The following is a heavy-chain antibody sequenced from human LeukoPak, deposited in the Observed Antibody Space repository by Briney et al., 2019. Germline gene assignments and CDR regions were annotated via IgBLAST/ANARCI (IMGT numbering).Heavy chain of an antibody. CDR3: ARAGSITGTPYVYYFDY. CDR2: INHSGST. J-gene: IGHJ4*02. Sequence: PSETLSLTCAVYGGSFSGYYWSWIRQPPGKGLEWIGEINHSGSTNHNPSLKSRVTISVDTSKNQFSLKLSSVTAADTAVYYCARAGSITGTPYVYYFDYWGQGTLVTVSS. V-gene: IGHV4-34*01. CDR1: GGSFSGYY. D-gene: IGHD1-7*01.